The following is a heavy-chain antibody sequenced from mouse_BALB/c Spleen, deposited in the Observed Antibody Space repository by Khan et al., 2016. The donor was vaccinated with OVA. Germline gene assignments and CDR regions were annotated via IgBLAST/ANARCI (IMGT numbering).Heavy chain of an antibody. CDR2: IWGDGST. J-gene: IGHJ4*01. V-gene: IGHV2-6-4*01. CDR1: GFSLSRYS. D-gene: IGHD2-14*01. CDR3: ARAYYRYDGYYAMDY. Sequence: VELKESGPGLVAPSQSLSITCTVSGFSLSRYSVHWVRQPPGKGLEWLGMIWGDGSTDYNSALKSRLSISKDNSKSQVFLKMNSLQTDDTAMYYCARAYYRYDGYYAMDYWGQGTSVTVSS.